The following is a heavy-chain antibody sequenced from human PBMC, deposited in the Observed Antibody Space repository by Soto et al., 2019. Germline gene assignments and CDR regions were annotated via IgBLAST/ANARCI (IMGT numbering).Heavy chain of an antibody. V-gene: IGHV1-69*06. Sequence: QVQLVQSGAEVKKPGSSVKVSCKASGGTFSSYAISWVRQAPGQGLEWMGGIIPIFGTANYAQKFQGRVTITADKSTSTAYMELSSLRSEDTAVYYCASSPPYYDSSGFPRVDAFDIWGQGTMVTVSS. J-gene: IGHJ3*02. D-gene: IGHD3-22*01. CDR2: IIPIFGTA. CDR1: GGTFSSYA. CDR3: ASSPPYYDSSGFPRVDAFDI.